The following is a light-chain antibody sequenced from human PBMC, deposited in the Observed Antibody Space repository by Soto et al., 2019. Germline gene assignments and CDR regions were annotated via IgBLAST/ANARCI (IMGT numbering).Light chain of an antibody. CDR2: AAS. CDR1: QSVSSSH. V-gene: IGKV3-20*01. Sequence: EIVLTQSPGTLSLSPGERATLSCGASQSVSSSHLAWYQEKPGQAPRLLIYAASSRATGIPDRFSGSGSGTDFTLTINRLEPEDFAVYYCQQYGTSPLTFGGGTKVELK. CDR3: QQYGTSPLT. J-gene: IGKJ4*01.